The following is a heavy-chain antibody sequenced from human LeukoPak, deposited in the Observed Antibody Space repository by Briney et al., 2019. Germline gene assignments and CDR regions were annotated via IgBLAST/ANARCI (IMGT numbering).Heavy chain of an antibody. V-gene: IGHV3-15*01. J-gene: IGHJ4*02. Sequence: GSLRLSCAVSGLTFSDYWMSWVRQAPGKGLEWVGRIKSKTDGGTTHYAAPVKDRFTISRDDSSDTLYLQMNSLKTDDTAVYYCVTGEVPSYWGQGALVTVSS. CDR3: VTGEVPSY. D-gene: IGHD2-2*01. CDR2: IKSKTDGGTT. CDR1: GLTFSDYW.